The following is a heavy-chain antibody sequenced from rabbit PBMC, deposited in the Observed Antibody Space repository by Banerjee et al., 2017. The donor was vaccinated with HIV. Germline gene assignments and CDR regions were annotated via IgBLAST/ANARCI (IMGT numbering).Heavy chain of an antibody. J-gene: IGHJ4*01. D-gene: IGHD8-1*01. CDR1: GFSFSSGYD. V-gene: IGHV1S43*01. Sequence: QQQLVESGGGLVQPGGTLTLTCKASGFSFSSGYDMCWVRQAPGKGLELIACIVTGSSGSTWYASWVNGRFTISRSTSLNTVDLKMTSLTAADTATYFCVRAGVYAGSSSYTGFDFNLWGPGTLVTVS. CDR3: VRAGVYAGSSSYTGFDFNL. CDR2: IVTGSSGST.